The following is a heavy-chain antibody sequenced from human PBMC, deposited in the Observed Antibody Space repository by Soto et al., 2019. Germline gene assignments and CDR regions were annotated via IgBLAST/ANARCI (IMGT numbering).Heavy chain of an antibody. V-gene: IGHV3-23*01. CDR1: GFTFSSYA. D-gene: IGHD5-12*01. CDR3: AKRGDEYSGYDSGGYFDY. CDR2: ISGSGGST. Sequence: EVQLLESGGGLVQPGGSLRLSCAASGFTFSSYAMSWVRQAPGKGLEWVSAISGSGGSTYYADSVKGRFTISRDNSKNTLYLQMNSLRAEDTAVYYCAKRGDEYSGYDSGGYFDYWGQGTLVTVSS. J-gene: IGHJ4*02.